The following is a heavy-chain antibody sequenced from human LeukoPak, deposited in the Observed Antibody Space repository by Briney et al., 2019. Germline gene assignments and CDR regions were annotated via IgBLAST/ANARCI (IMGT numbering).Heavy chain of an antibody. J-gene: IGHJ3*02. V-gene: IGHV5-51*01. Sequence: GAPLKISCQTSGYSFPTYWIGWVRQMPGKGLEWMGIIFPADSDTRYSPSFQGQVTVSADKSISTAYLQWSSLKASDTAMYYCARWVTADRGKKDAFDIWGQGTMVTVSS. CDR1: GYSFPTYW. D-gene: IGHD2-21*02. CDR2: IFPADSDT. CDR3: ARWVTADRGKKDAFDI.